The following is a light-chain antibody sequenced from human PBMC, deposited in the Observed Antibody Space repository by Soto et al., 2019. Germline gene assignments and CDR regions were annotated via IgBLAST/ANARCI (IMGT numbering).Light chain of an antibody. CDR2: GAS. CDR1: QRITNNF. Sequence: EIVLTHSPGTLSLSPGERATLSCRASQRITNNFLAWYQQKPGQAPRLVIYGASSRATGIPDRFSASGSGTDFTLTISRLEPEDFAVYYCQQYSVSPLTFGQGTKVEIK. CDR3: QQYSVSPLT. J-gene: IGKJ1*01. V-gene: IGKV3-20*01.